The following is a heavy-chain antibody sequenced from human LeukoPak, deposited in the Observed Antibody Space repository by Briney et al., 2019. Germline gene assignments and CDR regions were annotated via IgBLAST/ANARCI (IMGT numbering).Heavy chain of an antibody. Sequence: SVKVSCKASGGTFSSYAISWVRQAPGQGLEWMGGIIPILGIANYAQKFQGRVTITADKSTSTAYMELSSLRSEDTAVYYCARILEPESAFDYWGQGTLVTVSS. CDR1: GGTFSSYA. J-gene: IGHJ4*02. V-gene: IGHV1-69*10. CDR2: IIPILGIA. CDR3: ARILEPESAFDY. D-gene: IGHD2-15*01.